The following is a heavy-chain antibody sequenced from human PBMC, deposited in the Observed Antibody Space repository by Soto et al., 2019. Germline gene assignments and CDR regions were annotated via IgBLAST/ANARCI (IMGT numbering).Heavy chain of an antibody. D-gene: IGHD6-19*01. J-gene: IGHJ4*02. CDR2: TSFDERNK. Sequence: SLRLSCGASGFTFSSYAMSWVRQAPGKGLEWVATTSFDERNKYHADSVKGRFTISRDNSKNTLYLQMNNLRTEDTAVYYCARPYSSRWSLPFQYGGQGTLVTVSS. CDR3: ARPYSSRWSLPFQY. CDR1: GFTFSSYA. V-gene: IGHV3-30*04.